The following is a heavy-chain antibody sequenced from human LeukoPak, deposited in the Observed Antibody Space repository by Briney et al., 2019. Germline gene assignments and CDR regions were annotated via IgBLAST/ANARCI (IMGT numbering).Heavy chain of an antibody. CDR1: GYTFTGYY. D-gene: IGHD2-15*01. J-gene: IGHJ4*02. Sequence: EASVKVSCKASGYTFTGYYMHWVRQAPGQGLEWMGRINPNSGGTNYAQKFQGRVTMTRDTSISTAYMELSRLRSDDTAVYYCARVGCSGGSCYRSTFDYWGQGTLVTVSS. V-gene: IGHV1-2*06. CDR2: INPNSGGT. CDR3: ARVGCSGGSCYRSTFDY.